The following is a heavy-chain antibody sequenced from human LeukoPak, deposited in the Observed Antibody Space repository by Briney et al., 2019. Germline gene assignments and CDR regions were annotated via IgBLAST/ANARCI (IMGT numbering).Heavy chain of an antibody. CDR2: ISTDGSFT. D-gene: IGHD1-26*01. Sequence: GGSLRLSCAASGFTFSNYLMHWVRQTPGKGLVWISRISTDGSFTNYADSVKGRFSISRDNAKNTLYLQMNSLRAEDTAVYYCAKLSGSYDFDYWGQGTLVTVSS. CDR3: AKLSGSYDFDY. J-gene: IGHJ4*02. CDR1: GFTFSNYL. V-gene: IGHV3-74*01.